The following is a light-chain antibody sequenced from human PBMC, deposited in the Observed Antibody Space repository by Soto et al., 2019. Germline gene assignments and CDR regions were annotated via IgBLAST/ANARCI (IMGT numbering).Light chain of an antibody. CDR2: AAS. Sequence: IQMTQSPYSMSASVGYRVTITCWASQSISEFLNWYQQKPGKAPKLLIYAASTLQSGVPSRFSVSGSGTDFTLTISSLEPEDFATYYCQQTYSTPPTFRQGTKVDIK. V-gene: IGKV1-39*01. CDR1: QSISEF. J-gene: IGKJ1*01. CDR3: QQTYSTPPT.